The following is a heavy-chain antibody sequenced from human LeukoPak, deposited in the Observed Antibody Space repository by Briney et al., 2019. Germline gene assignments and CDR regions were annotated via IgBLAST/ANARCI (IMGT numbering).Heavy chain of an antibody. J-gene: IGHJ5*02. CDR3: AIARDGYKYNWFDP. CDR2: INPSGGST. V-gene: IGHV1-46*01. Sequence: ASVTVSCTASGYTFTSYGISWVRQAPGQGLEWMGIINPSGGSTSYAQKFQGRVTMTRDTSTSTVYMELSSLRSEDTAVYYCAIARDGYKYNWFDPWGQGTLVTVSS. D-gene: IGHD5-24*01. CDR1: GYTFTSYG.